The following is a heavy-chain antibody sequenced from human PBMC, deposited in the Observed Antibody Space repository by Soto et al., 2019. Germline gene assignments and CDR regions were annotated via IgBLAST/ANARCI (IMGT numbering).Heavy chain of an antibody. V-gene: IGHV1-69*06. CDR3: ARSSLDYYDSSGYSPGWFDP. CDR2: IIPIFGTA. Sequence: SVKVSCKASGGTFSSYAISWMRQAPGQGLEWMGGIIPIFGTANYAQKFQGRVTITADKSTSTAYMELSSLRSEDTAVYYCARSSLDYYDSSGYSPGWFDPWGQGTLVTVSS. CDR1: GGTFSSYA. J-gene: IGHJ5*02. D-gene: IGHD3-22*01.